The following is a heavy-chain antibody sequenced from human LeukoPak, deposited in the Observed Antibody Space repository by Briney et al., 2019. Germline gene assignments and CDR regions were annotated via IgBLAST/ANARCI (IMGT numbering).Heavy chain of an antibody. V-gene: IGHV4-31*03. J-gene: IGHJ5*02. CDR2: IYYSHST. D-gene: IGHD3-9*01. CDR1: GHLNHSGGYY. Sequence: ASDTLSLTCTVSGHLNHSGGYYWSWIRQHPGKGLEWIGCIYYSHSTYKNPSLKSRVTISVDTSKNQFSLKLSSVTAADTAVYYCARADYDILTGQTYNWFDPWGQGTLVTVSS. CDR3: ARADYDILTGQTYNWFDP.